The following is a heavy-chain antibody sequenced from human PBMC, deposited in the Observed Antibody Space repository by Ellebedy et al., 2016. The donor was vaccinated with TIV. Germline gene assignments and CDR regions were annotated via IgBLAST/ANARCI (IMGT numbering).Heavy chain of an antibody. Sequence: PGGSLRLSCAASGFTFSDYYMSWIRQAPGKGLEWISYISSSSIYTNYADSVKGRFTISRDNAKNSLHLQMNSLRAGDTAVYYCVGFGVFNLWGQGAPVTVSS. CDR2: ISSSSIYT. J-gene: IGHJ5*02. CDR3: VGFGVFNL. D-gene: IGHD3-3*01. CDR1: GFTFSDYY. V-gene: IGHV3-11*06.